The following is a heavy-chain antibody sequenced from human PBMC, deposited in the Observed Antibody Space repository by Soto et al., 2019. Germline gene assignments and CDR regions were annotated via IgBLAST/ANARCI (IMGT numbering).Heavy chain of an antibody. CDR3: AKGDCSGGSCYSVSYYHGMDV. J-gene: IGHJ6*02. CDR1: GFTFSSYW. Sequence: GGSLRLSCAASGFTFSSYWMHWVRQAPGKGLVWVSRINSDGSSTSYADSVKGRFTISRDNAKNTLYLQMNSLRAEDTAVYYCAKGDCSGGSCYSVSYYHGMDVWGQGTTVTVSS. D-gene: IGHD2-15*01. CDR2: INSDGSST. V-gene: IGHV3-74*01.